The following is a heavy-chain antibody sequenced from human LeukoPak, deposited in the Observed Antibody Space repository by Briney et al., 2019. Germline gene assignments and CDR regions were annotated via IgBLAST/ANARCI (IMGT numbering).Heavy chain of an antibody. Sequence: GGSLRLSCAASGFTFSRYAMSWVRQAPGKGLEWVSAISGSGGSTYYADSVKGRFTISRDNSKNTLYLQMNSLRAEDTAVYYCAKGEVGATLPLFAFDIWGQGTMVTVSS. CDR3: AKGEVGATLPLFAFDI. J-gene: IGHJ3*02. CDR1: GFTFSRYA. CDR2: ISGSGGST. V-gene: IGHV3-23*01. D-gene: IGHD1-26*01.